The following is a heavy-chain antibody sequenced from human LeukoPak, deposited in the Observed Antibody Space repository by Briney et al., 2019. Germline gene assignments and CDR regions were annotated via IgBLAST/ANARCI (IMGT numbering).Heavy chain of an antibody. J-gene: IGHJ6*03. Sequence: PGGSLRLSCAASGYTFSSYGMSWVRQAPGKGLEWVSYISSSSTIYYADSVKGRFTISRDNAKNSLYLQMNSLRAEDTAVYYCARVSYDSSAPYYYYYMDVWGKGTTVTISS. V-gene: IGHV3-48*01. D-gene: IGHD3-22*01. CDR1: GYTFSSYG. CDR3: ARVSYDSSAPYYYYYMDV. CDR2: ISSSSTI.